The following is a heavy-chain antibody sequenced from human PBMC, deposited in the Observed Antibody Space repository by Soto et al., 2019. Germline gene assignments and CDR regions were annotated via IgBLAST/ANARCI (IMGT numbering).Heavy chain of an antibody. CDR3: ARESPYTLDYYDSSGYPKNWFDP. CDR2: IIPIFGTA. CDR1: GGTFSSYA. Sequence: GASVKVSCKASGGTFSSYAISWVRQAPGQGLEWMGGIIPIFGTANYAQKFQGRVTITADESTSTAYMELSSLRSEDTAVYYCARESPYTLDYYDSSGYPKNWFDPWGQGTLVTVSS. D-gene: IGHD3-22*01. J-gene: IGHJ5*02. V-gene: IGHV1-69*13.